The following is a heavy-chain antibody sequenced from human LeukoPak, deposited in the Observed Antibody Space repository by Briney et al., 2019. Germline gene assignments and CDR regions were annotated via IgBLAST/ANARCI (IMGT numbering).Heavy chain of an antibody. Sequence: ASVKVSCKAAGDTFTSYYMHLVRQAPGQGLEWMGIINPSGGSTSYAQKFQGRVTMTRDTSTSTVYMELSSLRSEDTAVYYCARVAYDSSGYYDHYYYGMDVWGQGTTVTVSS. D-gene: IGHD3-22*01. CDR1: GDTFTSYY. J-gene: IGHJ6*02. CDR2: INPSGGST. V-gene: IGHV1-46*01. CDR3: ARVAYDSSGYYDHYYYGMDV.